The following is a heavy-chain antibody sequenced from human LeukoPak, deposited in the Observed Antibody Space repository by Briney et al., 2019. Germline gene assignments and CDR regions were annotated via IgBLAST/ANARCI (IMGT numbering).Heavy chain of an antibody. CDR3: TRYNNDHFDY. V-gene: IGHV3-33*01. J-gene: IGHJ4*02. D-gene: IGHD1-14*01. CDR1: GFTFGGYG. Sequence: GGSLRLSCAGSGFTFGGYGMHWFRQTPGKGLDWVAVIAYDGSRAFYADSVKGRFTISRDNSKNTMSVQMDDLRAEDTTVYYCTRYNNDHFDYWGQGTLVTVSS. CDR2: IAYDGSRA.